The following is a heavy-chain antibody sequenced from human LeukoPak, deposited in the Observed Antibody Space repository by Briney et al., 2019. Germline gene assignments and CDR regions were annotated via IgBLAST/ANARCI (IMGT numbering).Heavy chain of an antibody. J-gene: IGHJ4*02. V-gene: IGHV3-53*01. CDR2: IYSGGST. CDR1: GFTVSSNY. Sequence: PGGSLRLSCAASGFTVSSNYMSWVRRAPGKGLEWVSVIYSGGSTYYADSVKGRFTISRDNSKNTLYLQMNSLRAEDTAVYYCARDSLGIVDYWGQGTLVTVSS. CDR3: ARDSLGIVDY. D-gene: IGHD7-27*01.